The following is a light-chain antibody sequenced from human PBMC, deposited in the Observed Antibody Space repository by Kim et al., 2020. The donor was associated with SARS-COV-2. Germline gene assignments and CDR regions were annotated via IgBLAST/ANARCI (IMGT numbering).Light chain of an antibody. CDR3: QQRYNWPLT. CDR1: QSVGNS. J-gene: IGKJ4*01. Sequence: WSPGESATLSCRASQSVGNSLAWFQQKPGQAPRLLIFETSNRATGIPARFSGSGSGTAFTLTISSLEPEDFAVYYCQQRYNWPLTFGGGTKVDIK. CDR2: ETS. V-gene: IGKV3-11*01.